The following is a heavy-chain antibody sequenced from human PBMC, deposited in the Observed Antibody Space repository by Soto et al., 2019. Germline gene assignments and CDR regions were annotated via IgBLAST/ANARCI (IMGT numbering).Heavy chain of an antibody. CDR3: AKVMVLEFFDY. CDR2: INSDGSNT. Sequence: EVQLVESGGGLVQPGGSLRLSCAASGFTFSSYWMHWVRQAPGKGPVWVSRINSDGSNTKYADSVKGRFTISRDNAKNTLYLQMNSLRAEDTAVYYCAKVMVLEFFDYWGQGTLVTVSS. V-gene: IGHV3-74*03. J-gene: IGHJ4*02. D-gene: IGHD3-10*01. CDR1: GFTFSSYW.